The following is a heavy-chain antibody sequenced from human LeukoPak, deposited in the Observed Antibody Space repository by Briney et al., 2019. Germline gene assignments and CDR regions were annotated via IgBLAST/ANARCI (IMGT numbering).Heavy chain of an antibody. V-gene: IGHV3-15*01. J-gene: IGHJ3*02. CDR2: IKTKTDGGTT. D-gene: IGHD2-8*01. CDR1: GFTFSNAW. Sequence: PGGSLRLSCAASGFTFSNAWMSWVRQAPGKGLEWVGGIKTKTDGGTTDYAAPVKGRFTISRDDSKNTLYLRMNSLKTEDTAVYYCTTEGYCTNGVCSDDAFDIWGQGTMVTVSS. CDR3: TTEGYCTNGVCSDDAFDI.